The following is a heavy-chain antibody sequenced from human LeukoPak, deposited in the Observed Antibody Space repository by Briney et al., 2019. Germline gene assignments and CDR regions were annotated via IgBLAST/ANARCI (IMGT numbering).Heavy chain of an antibody. J-gene: IGHJ3*02. CDR1: GGSLSSGSYY. D-gene: IGHD2-8*02. Sequence: PSETLSLTCTVSGGSLSSGSYYWSWIRHPPGKGLEWIAYIYYSGSTNYNPSLKSRVTISVDTSKNQFSLKLSSVTAADTAVYYCARANLVRNAFDIWGQGTMVTVSS. CDR3: ARANLVRNAFDI. CDR2: IYYSGST. V-gene: IGHV4-61*01.